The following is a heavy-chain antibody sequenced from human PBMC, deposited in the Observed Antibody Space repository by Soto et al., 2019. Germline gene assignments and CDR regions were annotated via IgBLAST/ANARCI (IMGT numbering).Heavy chain of an antibody. CDR3: ARGLGLGDY. CDR1: GYTFTRYY. D-gene: IGHD3-9*01. CDR2: INPNGGST. J-gene: IGHJ4*02. Sequence: QVQLVQSGAEVKKPGASVKLSCKASGYTFTRYYIHWVRQAPGQGLEWIGIINPNGGSTNYAHNFKGRLTVTRDTSTATVYMELGALTSEDTAVYYCARGLGLGDYWGQGTLVTVSS. V-gene: IGHV1-46*01.